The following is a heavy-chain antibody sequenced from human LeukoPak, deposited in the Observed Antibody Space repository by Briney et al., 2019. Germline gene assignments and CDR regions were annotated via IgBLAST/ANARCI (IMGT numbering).Heavy chain of an antibody. D-gene: IGHD6-13*01. CDR1: GYTLNQLS. V-gene: IGHV1-24*01. CDR3: ATGVAAYYYFDY. J-gene: IGHJ4*02. CDR2: FDPEDGET. Sequence: AAEKVSCKVSGYTLNQLSMHWVRQAPGKGLEWMGGFDPEDGETIYAQKFQGRVTMTEDTSTDTAYMELSSLRSEDTAVYYCATGVAAYYYFDYWGQGTLVTVSS.